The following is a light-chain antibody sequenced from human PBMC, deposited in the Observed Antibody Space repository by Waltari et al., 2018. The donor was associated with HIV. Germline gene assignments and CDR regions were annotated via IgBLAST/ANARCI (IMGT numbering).Light chain of an antibody. CDR3: CSYAGSFVV. CDR2: EGS. V-gene: IGLV2-23*01. Sequence: QSALTQPASVSGSPGQSITISCTGTSSDVGIYNLVSCYQQYPGKAPKRMIYEGSKRPSGVSNRFSGSKSGNTASLTISGLQTEDEADYYCCSYAGSFVVFGGGTKLTVL. CDR1: SSDVGIYNL. J-gene: IGLJ2*01.